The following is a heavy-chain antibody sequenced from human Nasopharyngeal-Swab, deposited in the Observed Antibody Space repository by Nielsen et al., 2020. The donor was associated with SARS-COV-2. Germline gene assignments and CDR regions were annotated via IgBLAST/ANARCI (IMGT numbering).Heavy chain of an antibody. D-gene: IGHD4-23*01. CDR2: ISSFSGRTK. J-gene: IGHJ4*02. V-gene: IGHV3-11*01. CDR1: GFTFSDYY. Sequence: GESLKISCTISGFTFSDYYMSWIRQAPGKGLEWVSVISSFSGRTKYYTISRDNAKNSVYLTLNSLRPEDTAVYYRARKAAKDYGGYPDYWGRGTLVTVSS. CDR3: ARKAAKDYGGYPDY.